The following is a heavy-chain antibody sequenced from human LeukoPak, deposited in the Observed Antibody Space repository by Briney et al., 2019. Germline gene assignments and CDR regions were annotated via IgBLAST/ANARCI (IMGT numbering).Heavy chain of an antibody. CDR2: ISYDGSNK. V-gene: IGHV3-30*18. CDR3: AKDHDYYGSEDY. Sequence: GGSLRLSCAASGFTFSSYGMHWVRQAPGKGLEWVAVISYDGSNKYYADSVKGRFTISRDNSENTLYLQMNSLRAEDTAVYYCAKDHDYYGSEDYWGQGTLVTVSS. D-gene: IGHD3-10*01. J-gene: IGHJ4*02. CDR1: GFTFSSYG.